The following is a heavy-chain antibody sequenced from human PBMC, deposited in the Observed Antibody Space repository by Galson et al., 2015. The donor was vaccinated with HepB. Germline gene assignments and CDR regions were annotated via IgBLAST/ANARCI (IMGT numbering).Heavy chain of an antibody. CDR3: ARAFHYCSGTACWGLGAYYFDD. D-gene: IGHD2-2*01. J-gene: IGHJ4*02. CDR2: INPTTGNP. CDR1: GFTFTSYA. V-gene: IGHV7-4-1*02. Sequence: SVKVSCKASGFTFTSYAINWVRQAPGQGLEWMGWINPTTGNPTYAQGFTGRFVFSLDTSVSTAYLQLSSLKAEDTAVYYCARAFHYCSGTACWGLGAYYFDDWAQGSLVTVSS.